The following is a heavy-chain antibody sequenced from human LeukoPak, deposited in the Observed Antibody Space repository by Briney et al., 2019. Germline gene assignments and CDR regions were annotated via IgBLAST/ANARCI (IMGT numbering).Heavy chain of an antibody. J-gene: IGHJ4*02. CDR1: GYSFTSYW. V-gene: IGHV5-51*01. CDR3: ARHKYSSGWYIAGIIDY. Sequence: GESLKISCKGSGYSFTSYWIGWVRQMPGEGLEWMGIIYPADSDTRYSPSFQGQVTISADRSISTAYLQWSSLKASDTAMFYCARHKYSSGWYIAGIIDYWGQGTLVTVSS. D-gene: IGHD6-19*01. CDR2: IYPADSDT.